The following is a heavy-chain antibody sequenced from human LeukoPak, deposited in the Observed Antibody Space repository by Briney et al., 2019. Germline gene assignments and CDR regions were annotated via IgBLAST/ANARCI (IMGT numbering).Heavy chain of an antibody. CDR3: ARDQRAAAGDY. D-gene: IGHD6-13*01. V-gene: IGHV3-23*01. J-gene: IGHJ4*02. Sequence: HPGGSLRLSCAASGFTFTTYAMTWVRQAPGKGLEWVSTITGSGGTTYYAASVRGRFTISRDNSKNTLSLQMSSLRAEDTALYYCARDQRAAAGDYWGQGALVTVSS. CDR2: ITGSGGTT. CDR1: GFTFTTYA.